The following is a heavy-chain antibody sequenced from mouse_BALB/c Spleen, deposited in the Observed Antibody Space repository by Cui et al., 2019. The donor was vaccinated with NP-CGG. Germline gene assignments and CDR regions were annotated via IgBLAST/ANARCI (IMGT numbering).Heavy chain of an antibody. CDR3: ARYDYYGSSYFNY. J-gene: IGHJ2*01. V-gene: IGHV1-72*01. CDR1: GYTFTSYL. D-gene: IGHD1-1*01. Sequence: QVQLQQPGPELVKPGASVKLSCKASGYTFTSYLMHWVKQRPGRGLGWIGRIDPNSGGTKYNEKFKSKATLTVDKPSSTAYMQLSSLTSEDSAVYYCARYDYYGSSYFNYWGQGTTLTVSS. CDR2: IDPNSGGT.